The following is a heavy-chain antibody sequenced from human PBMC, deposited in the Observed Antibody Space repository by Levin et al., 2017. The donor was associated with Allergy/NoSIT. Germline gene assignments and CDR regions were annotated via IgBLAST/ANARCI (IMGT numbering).Heavy chain of an antibody. CDR3: GRGVGGGLSSAVVL. Sequence: PGGSLRLSCVASGFTVNSYAMSWIRQAPGKGLEWVSTITNNGDNTRYVESVKGRFTISRDNSKNTVYLEMHSLRAEDTAIYYCGRGVGGGLSSAVVLWGQGTLVTVSS. CDR2: ITNNGDNT. CDR1: GFTVNSYA. V-gene: IGHV3-23*01. D-gene: IGHD3-16*01. J-gene: IGHJ4*02.